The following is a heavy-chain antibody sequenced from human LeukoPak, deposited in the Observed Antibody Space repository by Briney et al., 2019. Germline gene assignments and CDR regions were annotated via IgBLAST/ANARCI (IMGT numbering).Heavy chain of an antibody. CDR2: IHYDGSNK. V-gene: IGHV3-30*02. CDR1: GFTFSTYG. CDR3: AKDGQHGWAFDY. J-gene: IGHJ4*02. D-gene: IGHD6-19*01. Sequence: GGSLRLSCAASGFTFSTYGMHWVRQAPGKGLEWVAFIHYDGSNKYYADSVKGRFTISRDNSKNTLYLQMNSLRAEDTAVYYCAKDGQHGWAFDYWGQGTLVTVSS.